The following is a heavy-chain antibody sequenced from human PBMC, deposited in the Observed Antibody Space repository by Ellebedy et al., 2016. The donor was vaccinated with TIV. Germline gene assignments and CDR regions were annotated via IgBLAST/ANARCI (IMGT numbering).Heavy chain of an antibody. CDR2: IYPGDSDT. J-gene: IGHJ4*02. CDR3: ARHKATGTSALNY. V-gene: IGHV5-51*01. Sequence: GESLKISXKGSGYSFTSYWIGWARQMPGKGLEWMGIIYPGDSDTRYSPSFQGQVTISADKSISTAYLQWSSLKASDTAMYYCARHKATGTSALNYWGQGTLVTVSS. D-gene: IGHD1-7*01. CDR1: GYSFTSYW.